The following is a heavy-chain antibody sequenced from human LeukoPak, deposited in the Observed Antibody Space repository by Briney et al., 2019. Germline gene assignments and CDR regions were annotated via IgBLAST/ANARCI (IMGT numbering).Heavy chain of an antibody. Sequence: GGSLRLSCAASGFTFSSYGMSWVRQAPGKGLEWVSAISGSGGSTYYADSVKGRFTISRDNSKNTLYLQMNSLRAEDTAVYYCAKDSTSSGWYYFDYWGQGTLVTVSS. CDR2: ISGSGGST. D-gene: IGHD6-19*01. CDR3: AKDSTSSGWYYFDY. CDR1: GFTFSSYG. V-gene: IGHV3-23*01. J-gene: IGHJ4*02.